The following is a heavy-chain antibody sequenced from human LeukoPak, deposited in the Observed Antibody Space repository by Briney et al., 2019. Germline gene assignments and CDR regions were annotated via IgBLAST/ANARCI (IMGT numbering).Heavy chain of an antibody. CDR3: ARTCSSSSCYLVH. Sequence: ASVKVSCKASGYTFANFGITWVRQAPGQGLEWMGWISVYNGNTNYAQNLQGRVTLTTDTTTSTAYMELRSLRSDDTALYYCARTCSSSSCYLVHWGQGTLVTVSS. J-gene: IGHJ4*02. D-gene: IGHD2-2*01. V-gene: IGHV1-18*01. CDR2: ISVYNGNT. CDR1: GYTFANFG.